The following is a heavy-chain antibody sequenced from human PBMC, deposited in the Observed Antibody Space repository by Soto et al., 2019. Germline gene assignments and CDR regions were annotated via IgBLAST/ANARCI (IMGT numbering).Heavy chain of an antibody. CDR3: AKLSCTSSTCYFPCWFDP. Sequence: QVQLQESGPGLVKPSETLSLTCTVSGDSISGGASFWSWIRQPPGKGLEWIANVYYSGSSYYNPSSKSRLTISVDTTKNKFSLQLTSMTAADTAVYYCAKLSCTSSTCYFPCWFDPWGQGTLVTVSS. CDR2: VYYSGSS. D-gene: IGHD2-2*01. CDR1: GDSISGGASF. J-gene: IGHJ5*02. V-gene: IGHV4-31*03.